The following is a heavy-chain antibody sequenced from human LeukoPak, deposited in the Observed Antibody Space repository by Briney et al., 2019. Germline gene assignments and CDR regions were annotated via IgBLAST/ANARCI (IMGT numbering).Heavy chain of an antibody. CDR1: GFTFSDYY. D-gene: IGHD3-10*01. V-gene: IGHV3-11*04. J-gene: IGHJ5*02. CDR2: ISSSSSTI. CDR3: ARGAGSGSYYNTLPYNWFDP. Sequence: GGSLRLSCAASGFTFSDYYMSWIRQAPGKGLEWVSYISSSSSTIYYADSVKGRFTISRDNAKNSLYLQMNSLRAEDTAVYYCARGAGSGSYYNTLPYNWFDPWGQGTLVTVSS.